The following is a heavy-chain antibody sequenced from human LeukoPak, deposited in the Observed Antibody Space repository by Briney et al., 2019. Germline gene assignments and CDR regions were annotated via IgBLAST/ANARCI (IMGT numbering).Heavy chain of an antibody. Sequence: ASVKVSCKASGYTFTSYYMHWVRQAPGQGLEWMGIINPSGGSTSYAQKFQGRVTMTRDTSTSTVYMELSSLRSEDTAVYYCARDRGNWNEAPYYYYYMDVWGKGTTVTVSS. CDR1: GYTFTSYY. D-gene: IGHD1-1*01. V-gene: IGHV1-46*01. J-gene: IGHJ6*03. CDR2: INPSGGST. CDR3: ARDRGNWNEAPYYYYYMDV.